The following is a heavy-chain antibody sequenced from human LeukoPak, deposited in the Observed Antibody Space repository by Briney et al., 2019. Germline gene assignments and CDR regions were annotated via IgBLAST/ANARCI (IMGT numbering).Heavy chain of an antibody. V-gene: IGHV1-69*04. Sequence: ASVKVSCKASGGTFSSYAISWVRQAPGQGLEWMGRIIPILGIANYAQKFQGRVTITADKSTSTAYMELSSLRSEGTAVYYCARDGGYYYDSSGYYLDYWGQGTLVTVSS. CDR2: IIPILGIA. CDR3: ARDGGYYYDSSGYYLDY. D-gene: IGHD3-22*01. CDR1: GGTFSSYA. J-gene: IGHJ4*02.